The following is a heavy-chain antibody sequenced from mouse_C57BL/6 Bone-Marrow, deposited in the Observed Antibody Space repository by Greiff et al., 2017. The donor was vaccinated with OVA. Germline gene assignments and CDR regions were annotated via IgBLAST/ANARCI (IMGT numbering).Heavy chain of an antibody. J-gene: IGHJ4*01. CDR1: GFTFSDFY. CDR2: SRNKANDYTT. Sequence: EVHLVESGGGLVQSGRSLRLSCATSGFTFSDFYMEWVRQAPGKGLEWIAASRNKANDYTTEYSASVKGRFIVSRDTSQSILYLQMNALRAEDTAIYYCARDAKGDYWGQGTSVTVSS. V-gene: IGHV7-1*01. CDR3: ARDAKGDY.